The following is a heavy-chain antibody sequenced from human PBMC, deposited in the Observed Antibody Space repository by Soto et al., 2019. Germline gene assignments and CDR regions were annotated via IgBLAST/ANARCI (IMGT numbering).Heavy chain of an antibody. D-gene: IGHD3-22*01. CDR3: AKDSSRYYDSSPGDY. CDR1: GFTFSSYG. CDR2: ISYDGSNK. Sequence: GGSLRLSCAASGFTFSSYGMHWVRQAPGKGLEWVAVISYDGSNKYYADSVKGRFTISRDNSKNTLYLQMNSLRAEDAAVYYCAKDSSRYYDSSPGDYWGQGTLVTVSS. V-gene: IGHV3-30*18. J-gene: IGHJ4*02.